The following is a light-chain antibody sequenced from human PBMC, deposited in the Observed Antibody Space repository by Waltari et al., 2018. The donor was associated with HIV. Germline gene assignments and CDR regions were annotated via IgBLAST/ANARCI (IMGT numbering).Light chain of an antibody. CDR1: QSLLHSTGHNY. J-gene: IGKJ2*01. V-gene: IGKV2-28*01. CDR2: LGC. Sequence: DIVMTQSPLSLPVTPGEPASISCRSSQSLLHSTGHNYLDWYLQKPGQSPQLLIYLGCNRASGVPDRFSGSGSGTDFTLKISRVEAEDVGVYYCMQALQTPQYTFGQGTKLEIK. CDR3: MQALQTPQYT.